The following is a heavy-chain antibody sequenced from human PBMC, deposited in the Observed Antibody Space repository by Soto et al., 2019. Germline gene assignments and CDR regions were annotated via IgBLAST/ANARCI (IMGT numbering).Heavy chain of an antibody. V-gene: IGHV3-23*01. Sequence: EVQLLESGGGLVQPGGSLRLSCAASGFTFSSYAMSWVRQAPGKGLEWVSAISGSGGSTYYADSVKGRFTISRDNSKNTLYLQMISLRAEDTAVYYCAKGPYYDILTGSNLNNWFDPWGQGTLVTVPS. CDR2: ISGSGGST. J-gene: IGHJ5*02. CDR3: AKGPYYDILTGSNLNNWFDP. D-gene: IGHD3-9*01. CDR1: GFTFSSYA.